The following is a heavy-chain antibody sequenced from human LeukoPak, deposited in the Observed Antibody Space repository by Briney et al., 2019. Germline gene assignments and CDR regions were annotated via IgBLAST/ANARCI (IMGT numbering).Heavy chain of an antibody. J-gene: IGHJ4*02. CDR2: IYYSGST. V-gene: IGHV4-39*07. Sequence: PSETLSLTCTVSGGSISTSNYYWGWIRQPPGKGLEWIGSIYYSGSTYYNPSLKSRVTISVDTSKNQFSLKLSSVSAADTAVYYCARVTGSYSQYYFDYWDQGTPVTVSS. CDR1: GGSISTSNYY. CDR3: ARVTGSYSQYYFDY. D-gene: IGHD1-26*01.